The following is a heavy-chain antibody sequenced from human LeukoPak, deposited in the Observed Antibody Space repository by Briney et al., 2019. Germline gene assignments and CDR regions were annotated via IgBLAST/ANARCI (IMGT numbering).Heavy chain of an antibody. CDR1: GFTFSSYA. CDR2: ISYNGGST. J-gene: IGHJ4*02. Sequence: GGSLRLSCAASGFTFSSYAMNWVRQAPGKGLEYVSSISYNGGSTYYANSVRGRFTISRDNSKNTLYLQMGSLRAEDTAVYYCARDQLVVVAADYWGQGTLVTVSS. CDR3: ARDQLVVVAADY. V-gene: IGHV3-64*01. D-gene: IGHD2-15*01.